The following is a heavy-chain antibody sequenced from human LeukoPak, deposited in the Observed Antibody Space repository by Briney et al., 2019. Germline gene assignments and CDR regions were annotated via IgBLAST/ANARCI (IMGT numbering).Heavy chain of an antibody. CDR3: ARTLFYYDILTGYSTHFDY. V-gene: IGHV3-30-3*01. CDR2: ISYDGSNK. J-gene: IGHJ4*02. CDR1: GFTFSGYA. D-gene: IGHD3-9*01. Sequence: GGSLRLSCAASGFTFSGYAMSWVGQAPGKGLEWVAVISYDGSNKYYADSVKGRFTISRDNSKNTLYLQMNSLRAEDTAVYYCARTLFYYDILTGYSTHFDYWGQGTLVTVSS.